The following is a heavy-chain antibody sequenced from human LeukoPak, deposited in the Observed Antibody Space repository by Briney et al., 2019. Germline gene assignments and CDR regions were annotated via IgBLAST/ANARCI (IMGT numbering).Heavy chain of an antibody. CDR1: GYNFTAYY. D-gene: IGHD5-18*01. Sequence: ASVKVSCKASGYNFTAYYMHWVRQAPGQGLEWMGWINPNTGDTNYAQDFQGRVTMNRDTSISTAYMELSSLRSDDTAVYYCARSADGYTFGHFDFWGQGTLVTVSS. CDR2: INPNTGDT. V-gene: IGHV1-2*02. CDR3: ARSADGYTFGHFDF. J-gene: IGHJ4*02.